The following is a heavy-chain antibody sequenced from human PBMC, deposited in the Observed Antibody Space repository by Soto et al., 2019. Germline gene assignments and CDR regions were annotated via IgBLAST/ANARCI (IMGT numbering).Heavy chain of an antibody. D-gene: IGHD6-6*01. CDR2: IYYSGCT. CDR1: GGSISSYY. Sequence: KPSETLSLTCTVSGGSISSYYWSWIRQPPGKGLEWIGYIYYSGCTNYNPSLKSRVTISVDTSKNQFSLKLSSVTAADTAVYYCARARRWFDPWGQGTLVTVSS. V-gene: IGHV4-59*01. J-gene: IGHJ5*02. CDR3: ARARRWFDP.